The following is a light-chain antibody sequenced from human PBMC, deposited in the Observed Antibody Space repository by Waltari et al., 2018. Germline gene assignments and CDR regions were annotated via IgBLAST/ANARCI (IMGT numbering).Light chain of an antibody. J-gene: IGLJ3*02. CDR3: SSYTTTSSWV. CDR2: DVS. V-gene: IGLV2-14*01. Sequence: QSALTQPASVSGSPGQSITISCTGTSGDIGHYKFVSWYQQEPGRAPKLIVYDVSPRPSGVSNRFSGSKSGNTASLTISGLQAEDEADYYCSSYTTTSSWVFGGGTKLTVL. CDR1: SGDIGHYKF.